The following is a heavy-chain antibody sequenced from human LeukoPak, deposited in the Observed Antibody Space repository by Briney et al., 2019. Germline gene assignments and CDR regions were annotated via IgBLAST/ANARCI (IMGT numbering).Heavy chain of an antibody. Sequence: ASVKVSFKASGYTVINHGISWVRPAPGQGLEWMGWISTYNGNTNYAQKLQGRVTMTTDTSTNIAYMELRSLRSDDTAVYYCARTAASTVRSLWGQGTLVTVSS. J-gene: IGHJ4*02. V-gene: IGHV1-18*01. CDR2: ISTYNGNT. D-gene: IGHD4-17*01. CDR1: GYTVINHG. CDR3: ARTAASTVRSL.